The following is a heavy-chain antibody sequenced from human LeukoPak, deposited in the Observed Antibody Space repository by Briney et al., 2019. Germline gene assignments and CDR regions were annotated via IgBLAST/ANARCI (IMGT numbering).Heavy chain of an antibody. CDR3: ARMRGGGIGYHYYVDV. CDR2: INHSGST. Sequence: NPSETLSLTCAVYGGSFSDYYWSWIRQPPGKGLEWIGEINHSGSTNYNPSLKSRVPISVDTSKNQFSLKLTSVTAADTAVYYCARMRGGGIGYHYYVDVWGKGTTVIVSS. J-gene: IGHJ6*03. D-gene: IGHD2-15*01. CDR1: GGSFSDYY. V-gene: IGHV4-34*01.